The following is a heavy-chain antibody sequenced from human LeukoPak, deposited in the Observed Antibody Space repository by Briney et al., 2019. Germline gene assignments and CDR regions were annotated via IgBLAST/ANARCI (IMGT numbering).Heavy chain of an antibody. V-gene: IGHV4-61*02. CDR3: AREYSSGYHYFDY. CDR1: GGSISSVVFY. D-gene: IGHD6-19*01. J-gene: IGHJ4*02. Sequence: PSETLSLTCTVSGGSISSVVFYWGWIRHPAGKGLGWIGRIYPTGNTGYNPSLRNRVTISVDMSENQFSLKVSSVTATDTAVYYCAREYSSGYHYFDYWGQGTLVTVSS. CDR2: IYPTGNT.